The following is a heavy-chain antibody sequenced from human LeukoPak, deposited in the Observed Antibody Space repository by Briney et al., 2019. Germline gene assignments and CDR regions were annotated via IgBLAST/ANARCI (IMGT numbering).Heavy chain of an antibody. CDR1: GGSISSYY. D-gene: IGHD6-13*01. CDR2: IYTSGST. Sequence: SETLSLTCTVSGGSISSYYWSWILQPAGKGLEGIGRIYTSGSTNYNPSLKSRVTMSVDTSKNQFSLKLSSVTAADTAVYYCARDHTIAADVHFDYWGQGTLVTVSS. V-gene: IGHV4-4*07. J-gene: IGHJ4*02. CDR3: ARDHTIAADVHFDY.